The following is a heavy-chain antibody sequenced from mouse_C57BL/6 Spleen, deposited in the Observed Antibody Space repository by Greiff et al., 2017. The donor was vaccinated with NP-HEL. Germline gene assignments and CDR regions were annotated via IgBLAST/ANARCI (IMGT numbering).Heavy chain of an antibody. CDR1: GYTFTSYW. D-gene: IGHD3-2*02. Sequence: VQLQQPGAELVKPGASVKMSCKASGYTFTSYWITWVKQRPGQGLEWIGDIYPGSGSTNYNEKFKSKATLTVDTSSSTAYMQLSSLTSEDSAVYYCAREGLDSSGYAYWGQGTLVTVSA. V-gene: IGHV1-55*01. J-gene: IGHJ3*01. CDR2: IYPGSGST. CDR3: AREGLDSSGYAY.